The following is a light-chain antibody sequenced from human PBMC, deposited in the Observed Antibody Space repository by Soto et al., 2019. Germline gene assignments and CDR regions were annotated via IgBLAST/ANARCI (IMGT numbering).Light chain of an antibody. CDR2: EVS. Sequence: QSVLTQPASGSGAPGQSITISCTGTSSDVGGYKYVSWYQQYPGKAPKLMIYEVSNRPSGVSNRFSGSKSGNTASLTISGRQAEDEADYYCSSYTSSSTLVFGTGTKLTVL. CDR3: SSYTSSSTLV. CDR1: SSDVGGYKY. J-gene: IGLJ1*01. V-gene: IGLV2-14*01.